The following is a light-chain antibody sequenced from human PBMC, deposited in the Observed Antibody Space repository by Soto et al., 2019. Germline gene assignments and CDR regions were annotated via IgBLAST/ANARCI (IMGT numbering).Light chain of an antibody. Sequence: DIVMTQSPLPLPVTPGEPASISCRSSQSLRHINGYNYLDRYLQKPGQSPQLLIYLGSNRASGVTDRFSGSGSGTDFTLKISRVESEDAGVYYCMHALQTLYTCGQGPKLEIK. CDR2: LGS. V-gene: IGKV2-28*01. CDR3: MHALQTLYT. J-gene: IGKJ2*01. CDR1: QSLRHINGYNY.